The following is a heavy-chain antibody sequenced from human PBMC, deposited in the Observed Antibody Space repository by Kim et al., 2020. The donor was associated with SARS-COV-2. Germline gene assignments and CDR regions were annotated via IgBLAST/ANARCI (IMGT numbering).Heavy chain of an antibody. Sequence: GGSLRLSCVASGFTFRDYAMNWVRQAPGKGLEWVSSISRSGDTTYYADSVRGRFSISRVNSKNILFLQMNTLRADDTAIYYCAKALSYGDFGHWGQGTLVSVSS. CDR1: GFTFRDYA. D-gene: IGHD7-27*01. J-gene: IGHJ4*02. CDR3: AKALSYGDFGH. CDR2: ISRSGDTT. V-gene: IGHV3-23*01.